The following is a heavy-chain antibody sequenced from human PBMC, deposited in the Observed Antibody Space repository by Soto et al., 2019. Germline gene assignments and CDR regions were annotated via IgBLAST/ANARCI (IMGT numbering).Heavy chain of an antibody. CDR2: MNPNSGNT. CDR3: ARTLGYCSGGSCDGWDDY. Sequence: QVQLVQSGAEVKKPGASVKVSCKASGYTFTSYDINWVRQATGQGLEWMGWMNPNSGNTGYAQKLQGRVTMTRNNSISTAYMELSSLRSEDTAVYYCARTLGYCSGGSCDGWDDYWGQGTLVTVSS. D-gene: IGHD2-15*01. J-gene: IGHJ4*02. CDR1: GYTFTSYD. V-gene: IGHV1-8*01.